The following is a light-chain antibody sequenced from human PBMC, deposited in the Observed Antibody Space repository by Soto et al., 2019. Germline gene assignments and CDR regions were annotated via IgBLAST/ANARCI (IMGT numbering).Light chain of an antibody. V-gene: IGKV1-12*01. CDR3: QQAYGFPVT. CDR1: QNIISW. Sequence: DIQMTQSPSTVSASVGDRVTITCRASQNIISWLAWYQQQPGSAPQLLIYAASILQSGVPSRFSGSGSGTHFTLTITSLQPEDFATYYCQQAYGFPVTFGQGTRLEIK. J-gene: IGKJ5*01. CDR2: AAS.